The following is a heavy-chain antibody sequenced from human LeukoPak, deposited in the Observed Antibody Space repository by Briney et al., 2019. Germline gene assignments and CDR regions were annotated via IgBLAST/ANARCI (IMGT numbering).Heavy chain of an antibody. V-gene: IGHV2-70*01. J-gene: IGHJ6*02. CDR2: IDWDDDK. Sequence: SGPALVKPTQTLTLTCTFSGFSLGTSGMCVNWIRQPPGKALEWLALIDWDDDKYYSTSLKTRLTISKDTSKNQVVLTMTNMDPVDTATYYCARLITTGYYYYGMDVWGQGTTVTVSS. CDR1: GFSLGTSGMC. D-gene: IGHD3-3*01. CDR3: ARLITTGYYYYGMDV.